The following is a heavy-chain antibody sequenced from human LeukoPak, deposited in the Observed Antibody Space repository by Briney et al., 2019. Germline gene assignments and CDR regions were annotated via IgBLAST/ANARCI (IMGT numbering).Heavy chain of an antibody. Sequence: GGSLRLSCEASGFTFSRNWMHWVRQAPGKGLMWVSRLNGEGDDRQYADSVKGRFAISRDDSKNTLWLRMSSLRADDTAVYYCTRQDPSSSGWYPWGQGTLVTVSS. J-gene: IGHJ5*02. CDR3: TRQDPSSSGWYP. V-gene: IGHV3-74*01. D-gene: IGHD6-13*01. CDR2: LNGEGDDR. CDR1: GFTFSRNW.